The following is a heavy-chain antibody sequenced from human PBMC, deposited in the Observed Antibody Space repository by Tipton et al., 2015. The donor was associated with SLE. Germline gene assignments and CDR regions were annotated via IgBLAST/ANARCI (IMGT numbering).Heavy chain of an antibody. CDR1: GGSISTYY. Sequence: GLVKPSETLSLICTVSGGSISTYYWGSIRQPPGKGLEWIGSIFHSGSTYYSPSLESRVTMSIDTSKNQFSLKLSSVTAADTAVYYCARGEWELFFDYWGQGSLVSVSS. CDR2: IFHSGST. D-gene: IGHD1-26*01. CDR3: ARGEWELFFDY. J-gene: IGHJ4*02. V-gene: IGHV4-39*07.